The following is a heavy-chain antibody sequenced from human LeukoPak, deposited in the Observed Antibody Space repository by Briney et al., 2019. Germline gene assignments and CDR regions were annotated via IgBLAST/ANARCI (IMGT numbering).Heavy chain of an antibody. CDR2: INPNSGGT. V-gene: IGHV1-2*02. CDR3: ARDIEEGTVTSYVDY. Sequence: ASVKVSCKASGYTFTFYYMHWVRQAPGQGLEWMGWINPNSGGTNYAQKFQGRVTMTRDTSISTAYLELRRLRSDDTAVYYCARDIEEGTVTSYVDYWGQGTLVTVSS. CDR1: GYTFTFYY. D-gene: IGHD4-17*01. J-gene: IGHJ4*02.